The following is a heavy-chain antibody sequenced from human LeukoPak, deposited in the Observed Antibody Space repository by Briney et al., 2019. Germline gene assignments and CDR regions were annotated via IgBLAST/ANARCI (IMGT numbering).Heavy chain of an antibody. J-gene: IGHJ4*02. CDR1: GFTFSSYS. CDR2: ISSSSSYI. V-gene: IGHV3-21*01. CDR3: ARSLSSGFSAFDY. D-gene: IGHD2/OR15-2a*01. Sequence: GSLRLSCAASGFTFSSYSMNWVRQAPGKGLEWVSSISSSSSYIYYADSVKGRFTISRDNAKNSLYLQMNSLRAEDTAVCYCARSLSSGFSAFDYWGQGTLVTVSS.